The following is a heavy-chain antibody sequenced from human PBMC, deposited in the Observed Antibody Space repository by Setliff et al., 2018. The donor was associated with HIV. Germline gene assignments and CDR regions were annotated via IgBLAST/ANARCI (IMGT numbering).Heavy chain of an antibody. CDR2: ISGSGGTK. CDR1: EFTFSSYA. Sequence: LRLSCVASEFTFSSYAMNWVRQAPGKGLEWVSTISGSGGTKYYADSVKGRFTISRDNSKNTLYLRMDSLRAEDTAIYYCAKDSRRGDAYNVGVFDFWGQGTMVTVSS. CDR3: AKDSRRGDAYNVGVFDF. V-gene: IGHV3-23*01. J-gene: IGHJ3*01. D-gene: IGHD3-10*01.